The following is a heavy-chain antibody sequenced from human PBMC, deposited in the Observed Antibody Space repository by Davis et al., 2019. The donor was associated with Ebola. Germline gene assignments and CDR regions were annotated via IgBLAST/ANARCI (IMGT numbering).Heavy chain of an antibody. J-gene: IGHJ6*03. Sequence: GESLKISCAASGFTFSSYAMSWVRQAPGKGLEWVSAISGSGGSTYYADSVKGRFTISRDNSKNTLYLQMNSLRAEDTAVYYCAKGFLEWNYYYYMDVWGKGTTVTVSS. CDR3: AKGFLEWNYYYYMDV. CDR1: GFTFSSYA. D-gene: IGHD3-3*01. CDR2: ISGSGGST. V-gene: IGHV3-23*01.